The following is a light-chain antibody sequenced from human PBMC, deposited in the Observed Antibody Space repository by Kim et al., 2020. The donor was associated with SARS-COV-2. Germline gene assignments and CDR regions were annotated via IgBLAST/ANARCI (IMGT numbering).Light chain of an antibody. J-gene: IGLJ2*01. V-gene: IGLV3-19*01. CDR2: GKN. CDR3: NSRDSSGTHRRV. CDR1: SLRSYY. Sequence: SSELTQDPAVSVALGQTVRITCQGDSLRSYYASWYQQKPGQAPVLVIYGKNNRPSGIPDRFSGSSSGNTASLTITGAQAEDEADYYCNSRDSSGTHRRVF.